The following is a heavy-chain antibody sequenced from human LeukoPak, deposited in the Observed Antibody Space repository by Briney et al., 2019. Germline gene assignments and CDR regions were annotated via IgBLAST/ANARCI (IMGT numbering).Heavy chain of an antibody. V-gene: IGHV3-23*01. CDR1: GFTFNNYA. J-gene: IGHJ4*02. D-gene: IGHD3-9*01. CDR2: ILGSGRSA. Sequence: GSLRLSCAASGFTFNNYAMSWVRQAPGKGLEWVSAILGSGRSAYYADSVKGRFTISRDNSKNSLFLQMNSLRVEDTALYYCSKWGDYDVLTGYYDSDFWGQGTLVTVSA. CDR3: SKWGDYDVLTGYYDSDF.